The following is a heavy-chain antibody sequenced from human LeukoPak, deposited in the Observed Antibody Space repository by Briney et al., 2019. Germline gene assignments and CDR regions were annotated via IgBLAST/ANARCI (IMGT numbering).Heavy chain of an antibody. CDR2: TYYTGNT. Sequence: SETLSLTCTVSSGSISGSSYYWGWVRQSPGKGLEWIGNTYYTGNTYYNPSLKSRVTILVDTSKNQLSLNLSSVTAADTAVYYCARGVHGDYRWYFDLWGRGTLVTVSS. J-gene: IGHJ2*01. CDR3: ARGVHGDYRWYFDL. D-gene: IGHD4-17*01. CDR1: SGSISGSSYY. V-gene: IGHV4-39*07.